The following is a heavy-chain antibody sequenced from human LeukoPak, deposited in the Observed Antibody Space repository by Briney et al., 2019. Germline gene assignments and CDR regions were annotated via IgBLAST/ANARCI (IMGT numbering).Heavy chain of an antibody. V-gene: IGHV1-69*05. Sequence: SVKVSCKASGGTFSSYAISWVRQAPGQGLEWMGRIIPIFGTANYAQKFQGRVTITKNTSISTAYMELSSLRSEDTAVYYCARAPNRYCSSTSCYSWFDPWGQGTLVTVSS. CDR2: IIPIFGTA. D-gene: IGHD2-2*01. CDR1: GGTFSSYA. CDR3: ARAPNRYCSSTSCYSWFDP. J-gene: IGHJ5*02.